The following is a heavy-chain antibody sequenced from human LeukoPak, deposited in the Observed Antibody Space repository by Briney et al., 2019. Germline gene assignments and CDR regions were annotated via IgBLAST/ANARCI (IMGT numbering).Heavy chain of an antibody. J-gene: IGHJ6*02. V-gene: IGHV4-59*10. CDR1: GGSFSGYY. CDR2: IHTSGST. CDR3: ARVEAPANYYLMDV. D-gene: IGHD2-2*01. Sequence: SETLSLTCAVYGGSFSGYYWSWIRQPAGKGLEWIGRIHTSGSTNYNPSLRSRVTLSVDTSKNQFSLKLSSVTAADTAVYYCARVEAPANYYLMDVWGQGTTVTVSS.